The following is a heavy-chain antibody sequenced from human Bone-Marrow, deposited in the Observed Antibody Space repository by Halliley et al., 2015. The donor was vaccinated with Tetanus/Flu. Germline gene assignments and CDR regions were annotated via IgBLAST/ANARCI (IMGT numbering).Heavy chain of an antibody. CDR1: GASISDYY. D-gene: IGHD2-2*02. CDR2: IDYSGNT. J-gene: IGHJ4*02. Sequence: TLSLTCTVSGASISDYYWGWIRQPPGKGLEWIGYIDYSGNTNDNPSLKSRVTISVDTSKNQFSLKLSSVTAADTAVYYCARHRPYPLDFFIDSWGQGTLVTVSS. CDR3: ARHRPYPLDFFIDS. V-gene: IGHV4-59*08.